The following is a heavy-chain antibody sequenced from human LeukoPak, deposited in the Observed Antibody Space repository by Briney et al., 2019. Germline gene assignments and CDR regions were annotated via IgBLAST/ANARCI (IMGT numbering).Heavy chain of an antibody. CDR2: ISGGGERT. V-gene: IGHV3-23*01. D-gene: IGHD6-19*01. CDR1: GIVFSNTA. Sequence: GGSLRLSCAASGIVFSNTAMNWARQSPGRGLEWVSAISGGGERTYYADSVKGRFTISRDNSKNMVYLQMNSLRADDTAIYYCGKDGGQYSSGPEFDPRGQGALVTVSS. J-gene: IGHJ5*02. CDR3: GKDGGQYSSGPEFDP.